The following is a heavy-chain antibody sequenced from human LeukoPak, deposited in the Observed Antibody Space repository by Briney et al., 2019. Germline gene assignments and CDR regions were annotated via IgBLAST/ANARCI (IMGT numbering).Heavy chain of an antibody. CDR2: IYHSGST. CDR1: GGSISSGGYS. CDR3: ARGRDGSELDY. D-gene: IGHD3-10*01. J-gene: IGHJ4*02. Sequence: PSQTLSLTCAVSGGSISSGGYSWSWIRQPPGKGLEWIGYIYHSGSTYYNPSLKSRVTISVDRSKNQFSLKLSSVTAADTAVYYCARGRDGSELDYWGRGTLVTVSS. V-gene: IGHV4-30-2*01.